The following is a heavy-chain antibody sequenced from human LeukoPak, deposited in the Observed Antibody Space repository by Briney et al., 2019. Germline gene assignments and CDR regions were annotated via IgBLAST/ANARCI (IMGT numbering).Heavy chain of an antibody. J-gene: IGHJ6*02. V-gene: IGHV5-51*01. CDR2: IHSGDSNT. CDR1: GYSFTSYW. Sequence: GESLKISCKGSGYSFTSYWIGWVRQMPGKGPEWMGIIHSGDSNTRYSPTFQGQVTISADKSVSTAYLQWSSLKASDTAMYYCARFPPGYYGMDVWGQGTTVTVSS. CDR3: ARFPPGYYGMDV.